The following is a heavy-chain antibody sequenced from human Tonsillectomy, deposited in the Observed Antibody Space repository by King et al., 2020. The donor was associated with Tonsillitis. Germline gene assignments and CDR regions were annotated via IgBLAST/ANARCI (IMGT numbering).Heavy chain of an antibody. J-gene: IGHJ5*02. V-gene: IGHV4-39*07. D-gene: IGHD6-13*01. CDR1: GGSLSSSSYS. Sequence: QLQESGPGLVKPSETLSLTCTVSGGSLSSSSYSWGWIRQPPGKGLEWIGSIYYSGSTYYNPSLKSRVTISVDTSKNLVSLKLSSVTAADTAVYYCARHWGQLVRWFDPWGQGTLVTVSS. CDR3: ARHWGQLVRWFDP. CDR2: IYYSGST.